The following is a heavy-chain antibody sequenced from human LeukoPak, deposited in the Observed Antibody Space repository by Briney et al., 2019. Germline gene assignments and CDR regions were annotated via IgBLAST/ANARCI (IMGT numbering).Heavy chain of an antibody. V-gene: IGHV5-51*01. Sequence: GESLKISCKGSGYSFTSYWIGWVRQMPGKGLEWMGIIYPGDSDTRYSPSFQGQVTIPADKSISTAYLQWSSLKASDTAMYYCARLCDSSGYYQYYFDYWGQGTLVTASS. D-gene: IGHD3-22*01. CDR1: GYSFTSYW. CDR3: ARLCDSSGYYQYYFDY. J-gene: IGHJ4*02. CDR2: IYPGDSDT.